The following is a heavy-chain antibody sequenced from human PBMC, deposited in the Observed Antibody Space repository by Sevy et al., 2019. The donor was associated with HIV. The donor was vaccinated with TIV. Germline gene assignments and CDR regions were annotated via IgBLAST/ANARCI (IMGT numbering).Heavy chain of an antibody. V-gene: IGHV1-69*13. CDR1: GGTFSSYG. Sequence: ASVKVSCKASGGTFSSYGISWVRQAPGQWLEWMGGIIPLFDTTNNAQKFQDRVTFTADESTSTAYMELSSLRSEDTAMYYCARAFPNILTGYYDYWGQGTLVTVSS. D-gene: IGHD3-9*01. CDR2: IIPLFDTT. CDR3: ARAFPNILTGYYDY. J-gene: IGHJ4*02.